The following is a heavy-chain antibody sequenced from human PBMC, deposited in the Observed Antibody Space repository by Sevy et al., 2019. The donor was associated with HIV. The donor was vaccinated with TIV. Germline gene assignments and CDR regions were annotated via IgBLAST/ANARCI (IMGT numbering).Heavy chain of an antibody. V-gene: IGHV3-53*01. CDR1: GLTVGSLS. CDR2: IYSAGTT. J-gene: IGHJ6*02. Sequence: GGSLRLSCVASGLTVGSLSINLVRQAPGKGLEWVSLIYSAGTTFYSDSVKGRFTISRDNSNNTLDLQMNSLRAEDTAIYYCARIKGASSSYAMDVWGQGTTVTVSS. CDR3: ARIKGASSSYAMDV. D-gene: IGHD2-2*01.